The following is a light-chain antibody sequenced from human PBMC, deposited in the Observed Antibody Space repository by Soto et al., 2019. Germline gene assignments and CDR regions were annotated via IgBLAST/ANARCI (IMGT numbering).Light chain of an antibody. V-gene: IGLV1-40*01. CDR1: SSNVGAGYD. CDR3: QSYATGLSVLYV. CDR2: GNN. J-gene: IGLJ1*01. Sequence: QSVLTQPPSVSGAPGQRVTISCTGSSSNVGAGYDVHWYQQLPGTAPKLLIYGNNNRPSGVADRFSGSKSGTSASLAVTGLPAEDEADYSCQSYATGLSVLYVFGTGTQLTVL.